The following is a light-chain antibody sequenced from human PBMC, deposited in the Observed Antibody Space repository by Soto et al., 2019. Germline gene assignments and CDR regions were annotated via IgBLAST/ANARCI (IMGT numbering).Light chain of an antibody. CDR3: QQSYSNPGK. V-gene: IGKV1-39*01. CDR2: AAS. Sequence: DLQMTQSPSSLSASVGDRVTITCRASQSISSYLNWYQQKPGKAPKLLIYAASSLQSGVPSRFSRNGSGTDFTLTISSLQPEDFATYYCQQSYSNPGKFGQGTKVEIK. J-gene: IGKJ1*01. CDR1: QSISSY.